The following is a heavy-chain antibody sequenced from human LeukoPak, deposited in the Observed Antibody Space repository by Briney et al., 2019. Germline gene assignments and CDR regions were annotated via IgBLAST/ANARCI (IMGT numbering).Heavy chain of an antibody. Sequence: GGSLRLSCTTSGLTFSTSGFNWVRQASGKGLEWVGRIRSEANSYATAYAASVKGRFTISRDDSKNTAYLQMNSLKTEDTAVYYCSASYDSDKAPQGRYYYYMDVWGKGTTVTVSS. D-gene: IGHD3-3*01. CDR2: IRSEANSYAT. CDR1: GLTFSTSG. V-gene: IGHV3-73*01. J-gene: IGHJ6*03. CDR3: SASYDSDKAPQGRYYYYMDV.